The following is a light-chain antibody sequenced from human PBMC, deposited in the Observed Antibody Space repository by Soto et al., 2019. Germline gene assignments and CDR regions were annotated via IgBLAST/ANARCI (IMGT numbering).Light chain of an antibody. CDR2: GNI. J-gene: IGLJ2*01. V-gene: IGLV1-40*01. Sequence: QSVLTQPPSVSGAPGQRVTISCTGSSSNIGAGYDVHWYQQVPGTAPKLLIYGNINRPSGVPDRFSGSKSGTSASLAITGLQADDEADYYCQSYDSSLTVVFGGGTKPPS. CDR1: SSNIGAGYD. CDR3: QSYDSSLTVV.